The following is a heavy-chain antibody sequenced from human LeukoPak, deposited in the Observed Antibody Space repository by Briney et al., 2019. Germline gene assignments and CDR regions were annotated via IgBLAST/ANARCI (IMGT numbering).Heavy chain of an antibody. CDR2: INTNTGNP. CDR1: GYTFTSYA. V-gene: IGHV7-4-1*02. D-gene: IGHD4-17*01. Sequence: ASVKVSCKASGYTFTSYAMNWVRQAPGQGLEWMGWINTNTGNPTYAQGFTGRFVFSLDTSVSTAYLQISSLKAEDTAVYYCARDPTDYGDLYNWFDPWGQGTLVTVSS. J-gene: IGHJ5*02. CDR3: ARDPTDYGDLYNWFDP.